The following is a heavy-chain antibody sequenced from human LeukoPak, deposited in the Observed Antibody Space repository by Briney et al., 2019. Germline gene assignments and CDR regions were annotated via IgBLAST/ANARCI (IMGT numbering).Heavy chain of an antibody. D-gene: IGHD5-12*01. CDR1: GFTLSSYA. J-gene: IGHJ4*02. CDR2: ISGSSGST. Sequence: PGGSLRLSCAASGFTLSSYATSWVRQAPGEGLEWVSAISGSSGSTYYAHSVKGRFTISRDNSKNTLYLQMNSLRAEDTAVYYCAKDRGRYSGYDYADYWGQGTLVTVSS. CDR3: AKDRGRYSGYDYADY. V-gene: IGHV3-23*01.